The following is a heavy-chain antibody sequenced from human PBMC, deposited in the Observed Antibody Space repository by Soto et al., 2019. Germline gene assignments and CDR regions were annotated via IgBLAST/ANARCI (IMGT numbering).Heavy chain of an antibody. D-gene: IGHD2-15*01. J-gene: IGHJ3*02. V-gene: IGHV1-18*01. CDR2: ISANNVNT. Sequence: GASVKVSCKASGFTFTIYGITWVRQAPGQGLEWMGWISANNVNTHYAQKFQGRVTMTTDTSTSTAYMELRSLRSDDTAVYYCARRVAVAPVYDAYDILGQGTMVTVSS. CDR1: GFTFTIYG. CDR3: ARRVAVAPVYDAYDI.